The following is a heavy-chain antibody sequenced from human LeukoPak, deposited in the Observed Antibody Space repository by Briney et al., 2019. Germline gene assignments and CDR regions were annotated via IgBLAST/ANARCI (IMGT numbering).Heavy chain of an antibody. J-gene: IGHJ4*02. V-gene: IGHV3-23*01. D-gene: IGHD3-3*01. CDR3: AREVGDFWSGYYNDY. CDR2: ISGSGGST. Sequence: GGSLRLSCAASGFTFSSYGMHWVRQAPGKGLEWVSAISGSGGSTYYADSVKGRFTISRDNSKNTLYLQMNSLRAEDTAVYYCAREVGDFWSGYYNDYWGQGTLVTVSS. CDR1: GFTFSSYG.